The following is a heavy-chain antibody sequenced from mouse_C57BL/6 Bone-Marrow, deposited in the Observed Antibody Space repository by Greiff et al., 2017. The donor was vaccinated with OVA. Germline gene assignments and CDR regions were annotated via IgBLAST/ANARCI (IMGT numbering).Heavy chain of an antibody. J-gene: IGHJ3*01. CDR3: ASLCWFAY. V-gene: IGHV14-2*01. CDR2: IDPDDGEN. CDR1: GFNITDYY. Sequence: VQLQQSGAELVKPGASVKLSCTASGFNITDYYMHWVKQRPEQGLEWIGRIDPDDGENKYAPKFQGKATITADTSTNTAYLQLSSLTSEDAADYYGASLCWFAYWGQGTLVTVSA. D-gene: IGHD3-1*01.